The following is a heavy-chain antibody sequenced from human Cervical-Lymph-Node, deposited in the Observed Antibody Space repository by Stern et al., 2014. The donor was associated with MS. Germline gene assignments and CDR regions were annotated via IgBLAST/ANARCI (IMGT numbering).Heavy chain of an antibody. D-gene: IGHD3-10*01. Sequence: VQLVQSGAEVKKPGESLKISCKGSGYSFTTYWIGWVRQKPGKGLEWMGIIFPDDSDPTYSPSFEGQVTISADKSTAYLQWSTLKASDTAIYYCARQGSTGIDQWGQGTPVTVSS. J-gene: IGHJ4*02. V-gene: IGHV5-51*01. CDR3: ARQGSTGIDQ. CDR2: IFPDDSDP. CDR1: GYSFTTYW.